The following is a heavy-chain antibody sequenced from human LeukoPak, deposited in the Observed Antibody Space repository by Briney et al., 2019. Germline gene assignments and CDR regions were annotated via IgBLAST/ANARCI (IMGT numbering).Heavy chain of an antibody. V-gene: IGHV3-53*01. CDR2: IYSGGST. J-gene: IGHJ4*02. D-gene: IGHD3-22*01. CDR3: ARVVNEYDSSGYSDY. Sequence: GGSLRLSCGVSGFXVSRSYINWLRQAPGKGLEWVSIIYSGGSTYYADSVKGRFTISRDNSKNTLYLQMNSLGAEDSAVYYCARVVNEYDSSGYSDYWGQGTLVTVSS. CDR1: GFXVSRSY.